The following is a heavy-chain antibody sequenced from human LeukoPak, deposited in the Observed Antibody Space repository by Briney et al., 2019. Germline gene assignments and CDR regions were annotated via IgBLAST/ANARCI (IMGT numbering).Heavy chain of an antibody. CDR3: ATYSTLCYRDFQH. CDR2: IKCDESET. D-gene: IGHD2/OR15-2a*01. Sequence: PGGSLRLSCEASGFLLSNFWMSWVRRAPGKGLEWVANIKCDESETHYVDSVKGRFTISRDNGKNSLYVQMNSLSVEDTAVYYCATYSTLCYRDFQHWGQGTLVIVSS. CDR1: GFLLSNFW. J-gene: IGHJ1*01. V-gene: IGHV3-7*01.